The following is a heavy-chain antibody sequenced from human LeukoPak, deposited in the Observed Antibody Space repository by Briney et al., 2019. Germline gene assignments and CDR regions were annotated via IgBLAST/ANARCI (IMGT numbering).Heavy chain of an antibody. CDR1: GGSLSRYY. Sequence: SETLSLTPTVSGGSLSRYYWSWIPQPPGKGLECIGNIYYNRSTKYNPSLTSRVTISVDTSKNQISLKLSSVTAADTGVCYCARDFRPDSSGYYGPYYFSFWGQGTLVTVSS. J-gene: IGHJ4*02. D-gene: IGHD3-22*01. CDR2: IYYNRST. V-gene: IGHV4-59*01. CDR3: ARDFRPDSSGYYGPYYFSF.